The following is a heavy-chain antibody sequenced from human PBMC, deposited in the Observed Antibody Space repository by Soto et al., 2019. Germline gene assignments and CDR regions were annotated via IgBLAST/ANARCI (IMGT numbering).Heavy chain of an antibody. CDR2: IYYSGST. D-gene: IGHD3-22*01. Sequence: SETLSLTCTVSGGSISSYYWSWIRQPPGKGLEWIGYIYYSGSTNYNPSLKSRVTISVDTSKNQFSLKLSSVTAADTAVYYCARSWYDRSGYYYGWGAPWGKGPLVTVS. CDR3: ARSWYDRSGYYYGWGAP. CDR1: GGSISSYY. V-gene: IGHV4-59*01. J-gene: IGHJ5*02.